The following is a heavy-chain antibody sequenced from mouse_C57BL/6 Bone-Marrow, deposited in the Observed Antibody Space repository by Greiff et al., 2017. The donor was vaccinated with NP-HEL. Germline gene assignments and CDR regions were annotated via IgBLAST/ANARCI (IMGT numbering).Heavy chain of an antibody. CDR1: GYSITSGYY. J-gene: IGHJ1*03. V-gene: IGHV3-6*01. CDR2: ISYDGSN. CDR3: ASDDYWYFDV. Sequence: VQLQQSGPGLVKPSQSLSLTCSVTGYSITSGYYWNWIRQFPGNKLEWIGYISYDGSNNYNPSLKNRISITRDTSKNQFFLKLNSVTTEDTATYYCASDDYWYFDVWGTGTTVTVSS.